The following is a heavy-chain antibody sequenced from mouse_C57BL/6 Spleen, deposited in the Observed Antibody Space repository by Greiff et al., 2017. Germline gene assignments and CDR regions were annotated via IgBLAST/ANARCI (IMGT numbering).Heavy chain of an antibody. CDR3: ARFDGTRDY. Sequence: QVQLQQPGAELVRPGSSVKLSCKASGYTFTSYWMDWVKQRPGQGLEWIGNIYPSDSETHYNQKFKDKATLTVDKSSSTAYMQLSSLTSEDSAVYYCARFDGTRDYWGQGTTLTVSS. J-gene: IGHJ2*01. V-gene: IGHV1-61*01. CDR2: IYPSDSET. CDR1: GYTFTSYW. D-gene: IGHD2-3*01.